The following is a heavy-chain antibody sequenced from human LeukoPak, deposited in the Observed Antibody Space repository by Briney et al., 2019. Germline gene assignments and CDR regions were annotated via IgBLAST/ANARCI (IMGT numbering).Heavy chain of an antibody. D-gene: IGHD6-19*01. CDR1: GGSISSSSYY. CDR2: IYYSGST. CDR3: ARVIIAVAVDY. Sequence: SETLSLTCTASGGSISSSSYYWGWIRQPPGKGLEWIGSIYYSGSTYYNPSLKSRVTISVDTSKNQFSLKLSSVTAADTAVYYCARVIIAVAVDYWGQGTLVTVSS. V-gene: IGHV4-39*01. J-gene: IGHJ4*02.